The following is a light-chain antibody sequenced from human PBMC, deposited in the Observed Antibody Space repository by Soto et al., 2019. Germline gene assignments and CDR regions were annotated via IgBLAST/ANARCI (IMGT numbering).Light chain of an antibody. Sequence: QSVLTQPPSVSAAPGQKVTISCSGSSSNIGNNYLSWYQQLPGTAPKLLIYDSNKRPSGIPDRFSGSKSGTSATLGITGLQTGDEADYYCGKWDSSLSAVVFGGGTKLTVL. CDR3: GKWDSSLSAVV. V-gene: IGLV1-51*01. CDR1: SSNIGNNY. CDR2: DSN. J-gene: IGLJ2*01.